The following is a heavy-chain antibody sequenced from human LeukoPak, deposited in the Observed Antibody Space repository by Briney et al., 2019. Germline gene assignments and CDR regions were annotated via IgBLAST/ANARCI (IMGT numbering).Heavy chain of an antibody. CDR1: GFTFSSYW. CDR3: AXGNGHAXXX. Sequence: GGSLRLSCAASGFTFSSYWMHWVRQAPGKGLVWVSSIKSDGSSTSYADSVKGRLTISRDNARNTLYLQMNSLRTEDTAVYYCAXGNGHAXXXWGQGXXXTVX. J-gene: IGHJ3*01. D-gene: IGHD3-10*01. CDR2: IKSDGSST. V-gene: IGHV3-74*01.